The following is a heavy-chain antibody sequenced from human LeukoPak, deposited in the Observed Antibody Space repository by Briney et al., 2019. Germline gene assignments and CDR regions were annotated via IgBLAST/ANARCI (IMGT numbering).Heavy chain of an antibody. CDR2: ILYDGSND. CDR1: RFTFSLYS. CDR3: AKEGWDDNYFDY. D-gene: IGHD1-1*01. Sequence: GGSLRLSCVVSRFTFSLYSMHWVRQAPGKGLEWVALILYDGSNDYYGDSVKGRFTISRDDSKNTLYLQMNSLRAGDTAVYYCAKEGWDDNYFDYWGPGSLVAVAS. V-gene: IGHV3-30*04. J-gene: IGHJ4*02.